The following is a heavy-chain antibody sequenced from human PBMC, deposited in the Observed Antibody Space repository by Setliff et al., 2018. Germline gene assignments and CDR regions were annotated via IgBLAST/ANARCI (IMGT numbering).Heavy chain of an antibody. D-gene: IGHD3-10*01. CDR2: VYYSGYT. CDR1: GGSVSSTSHY. J-gene: IGHJ1*01. CDR3: ARVDFTMIQGVLGL. Sequence: SETLSLTCNVSGGSVSSTSHYWGWIRQPPGKGMEWIGSVYYSGYTYYNPSLQSRVTISVDMSKNQFSMKLTSVTAADTAVYYCARVDFTMIQGVLGLWGQGILVTVSS. V-gene: IGHV4-39*07.